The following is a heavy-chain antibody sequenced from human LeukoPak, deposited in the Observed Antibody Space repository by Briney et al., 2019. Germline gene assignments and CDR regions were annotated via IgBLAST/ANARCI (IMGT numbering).Heavy chain of an antibody. CDR3: ARGVDGGSGYSTYYFDC. Sequence: PSETLSLTCTVSGGSISSYYWSWIRQPPGKGLEWIGYIYYSGSTNYNPSLKSRVTISVDTSKNQFSLKLSSVTAADTAVYYCARGVDGGSGYSTYYFDCWGQGTLVTVSS. CDR1: GGSISSYY. D-gene: IGHD3-22*01. J-gene: IGHJ4*02. CDR2: IYYSGST. V-gene: IGHV4-59*01.